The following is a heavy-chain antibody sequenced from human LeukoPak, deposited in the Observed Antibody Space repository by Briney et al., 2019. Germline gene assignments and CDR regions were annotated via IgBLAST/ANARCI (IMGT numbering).Heavy chain of an antibody. Sequence: SETLSLTCTVSGGSISSYYWSWIRQPPGKGLEWIGYIYYSGSTNYNPSLKSRVTISVDTSKNQFSLKLSSVTAADTAVYYCARHRGCGGDCYLWDWFDPWGQGTLVTVSS. D-gene: IGHD2-21*02. CDR1: GGSISSYY. J-gene: IGHJ5*02. CDR3: ARHRGCGGDCYLWDWFDP. V-gene: IGHV4-59*08. CDR2: IYYSGST.